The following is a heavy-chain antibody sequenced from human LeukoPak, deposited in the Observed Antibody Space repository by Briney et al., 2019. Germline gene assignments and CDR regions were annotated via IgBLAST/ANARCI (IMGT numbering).Heavy chain of an antibody. CDR1: GFTFSRYG. V-gene: IGHV3-30*02. Sequence: GGSLRLSCAASGFTFSRYGMHWVRKAPGKGLEWVAFIRYDGSNKYYADSVKGRFTISRDNSKNTLYLQMNSLRAEDTAVYYCAKDVSIFGPYWYFDLWGRGTLVTVSS. D-gene: IGHD3/OR15-3a*01. J-gene: IGHJ2*01. CDR3: AKDVSIFGPYWYFDL. CDR2: IRYDGSNK.